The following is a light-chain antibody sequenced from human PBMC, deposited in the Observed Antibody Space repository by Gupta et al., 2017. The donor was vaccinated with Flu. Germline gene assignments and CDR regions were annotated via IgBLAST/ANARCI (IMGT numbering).Light chain of an antibody. CDR1: SSDVADYQY. Sequence: QPALTQPASASGSPGQSMTISCTGTSSDVADYQYDSWYQQLPGKAPKLIIYDVNYRPSWVSYRSSASNSGHTASLTISGLHAEDEADYSCSSYASCHTLHMFFGCGTRVTVL. CDR3: SSYASCHTLHMF. J-gene: IGLJ6*01. CDR2: DVN. V-gene: IGLV2-14*03.